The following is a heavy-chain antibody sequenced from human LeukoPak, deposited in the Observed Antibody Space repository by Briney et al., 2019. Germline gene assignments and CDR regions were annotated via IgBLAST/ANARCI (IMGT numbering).Heavy chain of an antibody. D-gene: IGHD3-10*01. CDR1: GGSISSYY. J-gene: IGHJ6*03. CDR2: IYYSGST. CDR3: ARGYYYGSGSYYNPYYYYMDV. Sequence: PSETLSLTCTVSGGSISSYYWSWIRQPPGKGLEWIGYIYYSGSTNYNPSLKSRVTISVDTSKNQFSLKLSSVTAADTAVYYCARGYYYGSGSYYNPYYYYMDVWGKGTTVTVS. V-gene: IGHV4-59*01.